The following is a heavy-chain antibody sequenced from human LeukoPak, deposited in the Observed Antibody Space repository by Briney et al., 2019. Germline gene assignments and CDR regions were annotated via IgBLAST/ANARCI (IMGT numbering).Heavy chain of an antibody. CDR2: IWYDGSNK. CDR3: AREKSRQQLVGDAFDI. D-gene: IGHD6-13*01. J-gene: IGHJ3*02. V-gene: IGHV3-33*01. CDR1: GFTFSSYG. Sequence: GRSLRLSCAASGFTFSSYGMHWVRQAPGKGLEWVAVIWYDGSNKYYADSVKGRFTISRDNSKNTLYLQMNSLRAEDTAVYYCAREKSRQQLVGDAFDIWGQGTMVTVSS.